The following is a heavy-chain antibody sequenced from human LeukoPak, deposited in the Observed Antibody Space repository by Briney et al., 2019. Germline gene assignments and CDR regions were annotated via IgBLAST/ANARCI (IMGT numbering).Heavy chain of an antibody. V-gene: IGHV3-23*01. Sequence: PGGSLRLSCAASGFTFSNCAMSWVRQAPGKGLEWVSVISGSGGSTYYADSVKGRFTISRDNSKNTLYLQMNSLRAEDTAVYYCAKGNIAVYAIPVWYFDYWGQGTLVTVSS. D-gene: IGHD2-8*01. CDR1: GFTFSNCA. CDR2: ISGSGGST. J-gene: IGHJ4*02. CDR3: AKGNIAVYAIPVWYFDY.